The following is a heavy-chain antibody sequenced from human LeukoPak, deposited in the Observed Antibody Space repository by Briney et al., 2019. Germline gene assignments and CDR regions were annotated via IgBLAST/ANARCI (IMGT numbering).Heavy chain of an antibody. CDR1: GLTFSTYA. CDR2: ISYDGSNK. D-gene: IGHD3/OR15-3a*01. J-gene: IGHJ4*02. V-gene: IGHV3-30-3*01. Sequence: GRSLRLSCAASGLTFSTYAMHWVRQAPGKGLEWVAFISYDGSNKYHADSVKGRFTLSRDNSKNTLFLQMNSLRAEDTAVYYCARDWTDYFDYWGQGTLVTVSS. CDR3: ARDWTDYFDY.